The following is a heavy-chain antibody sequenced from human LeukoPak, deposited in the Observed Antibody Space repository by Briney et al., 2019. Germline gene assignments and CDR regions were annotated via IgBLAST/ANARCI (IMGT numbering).Heavy chain of an antibody. J-gene: IGHJ4*02. CDR1: GFTFSSYA. D-gene: IGHD2-2*01. V-gene: IGHV3-23*01. CDR3: LGYCSSTSCSDY. Sequence: GGSLSLSCAASGFTFSSYAMSGFRKAPGKGRKWASAISGSGGSTYYADSVKGRFTISRDNSKNTLYLQMNSLKAEDTAVYYSLGYCSSTSCSDYWGQGTLVTVSS. CDR2: ISGSGGST.